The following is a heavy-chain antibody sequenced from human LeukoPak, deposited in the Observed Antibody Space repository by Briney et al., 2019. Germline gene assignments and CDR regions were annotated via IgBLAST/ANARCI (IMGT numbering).Heavy chain of an antibody. CDR3: ARGIYYNSGSHPPYLDY. J-gene: IGHJ4*02. V-gene: IGHV1-69*01. Sequence: SVKVSCKASGGTFSRDAINWVRQAPGQGLEWMGGIIPKFGTANYAQKFQGRVTITADESTSTAYMELNSLRPEDTAVYYCARGIYYNSGSHPPYLDYWGQGTLVTVSS. CDR1: GGTFSRDA. CDR2: IIPKFGTA. D-gene: IGHD3-10*01.